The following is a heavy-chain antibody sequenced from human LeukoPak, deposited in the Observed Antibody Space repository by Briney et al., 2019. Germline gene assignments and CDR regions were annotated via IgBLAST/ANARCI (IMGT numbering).Heavy chain of an antibody. Sequence: GGSLRLSCAGSGFTFGRYWMSWVRQAPGRGLEWVASINQGGSRLHYLDSVTGRFIISRDDAQNSLFLQMTRLRVDDTAVYYCARLKDDVTKLDYWGQGTLVSVSS. J-gene: IGHJ4*02. CDR1: GFTFGRYW. D-gene: IGHD2-8*01. CDR2: INQGGSRL. V-gene: IGHV3-7*01. CDR3: ARLKDDVTKLDY.